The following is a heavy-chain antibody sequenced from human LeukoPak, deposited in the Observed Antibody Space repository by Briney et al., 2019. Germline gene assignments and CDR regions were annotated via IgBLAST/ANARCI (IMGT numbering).Heavy chain of an antibody. Sequence: PSETLSLTCTVSGGSISSGGYYWNWIRQPPGKGLEWIGYIYYSGSTNYNPSLKSRVTISVDTSKNQFSLKLSSVTAADTAVYYCARSWGPYYYGSGSVIDYWGQGTLVTVS. CDR3: ARSWGPYYYGSGSVIDY. V-gene: IGHV4-61*08. J-gene: IGHJ4*02. CDR1: GGSISSGGYY. CDR2: IYYSGST. D-gene: IGHD3-10*01.